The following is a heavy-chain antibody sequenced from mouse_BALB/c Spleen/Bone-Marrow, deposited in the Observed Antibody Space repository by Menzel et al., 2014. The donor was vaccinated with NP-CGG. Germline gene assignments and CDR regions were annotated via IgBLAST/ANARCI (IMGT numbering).Heavy chain of an antibody. V-gene: IGHV1-26*01. CDR3: AGGGDGLAY. J-gene: IGHJ3*01. Sequence: EVQLQQSGPELVKPGASMKISCKASGYSFTGYTMNWVKQSHGKNLEWIGLINPYNGGTSYNQKFKGKATLTVDKSSSAACMGVLSVAAEGSGGGCGAGGGDGLAYWGQGTLVTVSA. D-gene: IGHD2-13*01. CDR2: INPYNGGT. CDR1: GYSFTGYT.